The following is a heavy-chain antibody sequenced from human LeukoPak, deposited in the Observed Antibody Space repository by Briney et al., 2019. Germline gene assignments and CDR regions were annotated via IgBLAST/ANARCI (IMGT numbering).Heavy chain of an antibody. J-gene: IGHJ4*02. D-gene: IGHD5-18*01. Sequence: GDSLRLSCAASGFTFTKYWMTWVRQAPGKGLEWVGNIKQDGSDKNYMDSVKGRFTISRDNTKNSLYLQMNSLRAEDTAVYYCARGETAMVLYYFDYWGQGTLVTVSS. CDR1: GFTFTKYW. CDR3: ARGETAMVLYYFDY. V-gene: IGHV3-7*01. CDR2: IKQDGSDK.